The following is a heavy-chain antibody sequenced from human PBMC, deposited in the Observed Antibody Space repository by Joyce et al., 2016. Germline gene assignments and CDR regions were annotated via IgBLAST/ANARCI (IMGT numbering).Heavy chain of an antibody. CDR1: GFSLTSTGVG. V-gene: IGHV2-5*01. D-gene: IGHD4-17*01. Sequence: QITLKESGPTLVKPTQTLTLTCTFSGFSLTSTGVGVGWIRQPPGKALEWLALIFWNDDKRYKASLKSRLTITKDASKSQVVLTMINMDPADTATYYCAHSRDVGSTVTALFDYWGQGTLVTVSS. CDR3: AHSRDVGSTVTALFDY. CDR2: IFWNDDK. J-gene: IGHJ4*02.